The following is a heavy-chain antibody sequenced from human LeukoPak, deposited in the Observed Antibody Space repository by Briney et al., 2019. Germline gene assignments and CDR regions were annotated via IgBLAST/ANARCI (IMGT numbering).Heavy chain of an antibody. J-gene: IGHJ2*01. CDR1: GLTFSSYV. CDR3: VKAIGNSGNAKWYFDL. Sequence: GGSLRLSCAGTGLTFSSYVMSWVRQAPGKELEWVSAISGSGGTYYADSVKGRFTISRDNSKNTVYVQMNSLTPEDTAVYHCVKAIGNSGNAKWYFDLWGRGTPVTVSS. V-gene: IGHV3-23*01. CDR2: ISGSGGT. D-gene: IGHD5-12*01.